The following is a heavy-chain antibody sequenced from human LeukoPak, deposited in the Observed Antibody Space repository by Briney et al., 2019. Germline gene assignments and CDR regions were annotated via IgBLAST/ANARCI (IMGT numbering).Heavy chain of an antibody. CDR3: ARDGGKLDY. Sequence: SETLSLTCTVSGGSVSSGSYHWSWTRQPPGKGLEWIGYIYYSGSTNYNPSLKSRVTISVDTSKNQFSLKLSSVTAADTAVYYCARDGGKLDYWGQGTLVTVSS. CDR2: IYYSGST. V-gene: IGHV4-61*01. D-gene: IGHD2-15*01. CDR1: GGSVSSGSYH. J-gene: IGHJ4*02.